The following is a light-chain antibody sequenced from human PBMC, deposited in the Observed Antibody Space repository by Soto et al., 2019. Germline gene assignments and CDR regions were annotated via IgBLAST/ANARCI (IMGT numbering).Light chain of an antibody. J-gene: IGLJ2*01. CDR2: EVS. V-gene: IGLV2-14*01. CDR3: SSYTTSSTLE. Sequence: QSVLTQPASVSGSPGQSITISCTGTSSDIGHYNYVSWYQQHPGKAPKLMIYEVSNRPSGVSNRFSGSKSGNTASLTISGLQAEDEADYYCSSYTTSSTLEIGGGTQLTVL. CDR1: SSDIGHYNY.